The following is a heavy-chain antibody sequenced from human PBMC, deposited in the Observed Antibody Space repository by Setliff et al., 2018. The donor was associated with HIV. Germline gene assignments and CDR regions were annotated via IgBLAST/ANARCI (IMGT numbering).Heavy chain of an antibody. J-gene: IGHJ4*02. CDR3: ARLTTTYYYDSSAYYHPV. CDR2: IYYSGST. V-gene: IGHV4-59*11. Sequence: SETLSLTCTVSGGSISSHYWSWIRQPPGKGLEWIGSIYYSGSTNYNPSLKSRVTISVDTSKNQFSLKLSSVTAADTAVFYCARLTTTYYYDSSAYYHPVWGQGTLVTVSS. CDR1: GGSISSHY. D-gene: IGHD3-22*01.